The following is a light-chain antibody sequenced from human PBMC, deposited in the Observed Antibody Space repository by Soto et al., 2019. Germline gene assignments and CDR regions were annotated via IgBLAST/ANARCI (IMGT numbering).Light chain of an antibody. Sequence: EILLTQSPGTLSLYPGERATLSCRASQSVSNNYLAWYQQKPGQAPRLLIYGASNRATGIPDRFSGSGSGTDFTLTISRLETEDSAVYECQQRHMWPITFGQGTRLEIK. CDR2: GAS. V-gene: IGKV3-20*01. CDR1: QSVSNNY. J-gene: IGKJ5*01. CDR3: QQRHMWPIT.